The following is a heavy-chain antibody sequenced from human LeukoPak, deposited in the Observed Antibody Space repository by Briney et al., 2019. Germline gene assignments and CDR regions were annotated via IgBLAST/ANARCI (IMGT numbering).Heavy chain of an antibody. CDR2: ISSSGSTI. J-gene: IGHJ6*03. V-gene: IGHV3-48*04. CDR3: ARSEQQLVYYYYYYMDV. D-gene: IGHD6-13*01. CDR1: GFTFSSYS. Sequence: GGSLRLSCAASGFTFSSYSMNWVRQAPGKGLEWVSYISSSGSTIYYADSVKGRFTISRDNAKNSLYLQMNSLRAEDTAVYYCARSEQQLVYYYYYYMDVWGKGTTVTVSS.